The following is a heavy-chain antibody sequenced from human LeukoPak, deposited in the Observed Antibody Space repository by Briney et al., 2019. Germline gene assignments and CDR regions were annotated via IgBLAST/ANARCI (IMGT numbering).Heavy chain of an antibody. CDR1: GLTFSNYW. CDR3: ARVRGGYYFDY. CDR2: IKQAGTEK. D-gene: IGHD5-24*01. J-gene: IGHJ4*02. V-gene: IGHV3-7*04. Sequence: GGSLRLSCIASGLTFSNYWMSWVRQAPGRGLEWVANIKQAGTEKSYVDSVKGRFTISRDNAKNSLFLQMNSLRAEDTAVYFCARVRGGYYFDYWGQGTLVTVSS.